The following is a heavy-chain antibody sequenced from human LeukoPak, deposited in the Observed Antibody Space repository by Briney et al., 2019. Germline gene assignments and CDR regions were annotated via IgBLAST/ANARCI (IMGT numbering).Heavy chain of an antibody. J-gene: IGHJ5*02. V-gene: IGHV3-7*03. CDR3: AKEPREYCSSTSCPNWIDP. D-gene: IGHD2-2*01. CDR2: IKEDGSEK. Sequence: PGGSLRLSCAASGFTFSSYWMTWVRQAPGKGLEWVANIKEDGSEKEYVSSVKGRFTISRDNSKNTLYLQMSSLRAEDTAVYYCAKEPREYCSSTSCPNWIDPWGQGTLVTVSS. CDR1: GFTFSSYW.